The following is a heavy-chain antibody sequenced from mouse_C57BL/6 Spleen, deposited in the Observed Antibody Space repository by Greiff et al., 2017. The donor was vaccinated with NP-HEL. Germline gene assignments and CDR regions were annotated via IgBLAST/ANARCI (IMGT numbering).Heavy chain of an antibody. CDR1: GYTFTDYY. CDR3: ARSRGSSQFAY. J-gene: IGHJ3*01. D-gene: IGHD1-1*01. V-gene: IGHV1-26*01. Sequence: EVQLQESGPELVKPGASVKISCKASGYTFTDYYMNWVKQSHGKSLEWIGDINPNNGGTSYNQKFKGKATLTVDKSSSTAYMELRSLTSEDSAVYYCARSRGSSQFAYWGQGTLVTVSA. CDR2: INPNNGGT.